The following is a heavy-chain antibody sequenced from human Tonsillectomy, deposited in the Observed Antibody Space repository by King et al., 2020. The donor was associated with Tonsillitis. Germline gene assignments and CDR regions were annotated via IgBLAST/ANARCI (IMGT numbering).Heavy chain of an antibody. CDR3: ARDFIFDVYFNHMVA. D-gene: IGHD3-3*02. Sequence: VQLVESGGGLVQPGGSLRLSCAASGFTFSSYWMHWVRQAPGKGLVWVSRINSDGSSTSYADSVKGRFTISRDNAKNTLYLQMNSLRAEDTAVYYCARDFIFDVYFNHMVAWGKGTTVTVSS. CDR2: INSDGSST. J-gene: IGHJ6*03. CDR1: GFTFSSYW. V-gene: IGHV3-74*01.